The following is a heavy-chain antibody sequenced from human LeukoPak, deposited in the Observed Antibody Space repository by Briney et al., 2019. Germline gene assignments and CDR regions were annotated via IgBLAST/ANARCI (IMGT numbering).Heavy chain of an antibody. CDR2: IYYSGST. J-gene: IGHJ4*02. CDR3: ANYYYRSSGYFDY. D-gene: IGHD3-10*01. V-gene: IGHV4-39*07. Sequence: SETLSLTCTVSGGSISSSSYYWGWIRQPPGKGLEWIGSIYYSGSTYYNPSLKSRVTISVDTSKNQFSLKLSSVTAADTAVYYCANYYYRSSGYFDYWGQGTLVTVSS. CDR1: GGSISSSSYY.